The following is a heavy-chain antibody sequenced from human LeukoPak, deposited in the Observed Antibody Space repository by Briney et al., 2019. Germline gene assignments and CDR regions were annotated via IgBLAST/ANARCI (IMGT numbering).Heavy chain of an antibody. CDR2: IKSKTDGGTT. J-gene: IGHJ4*02. CDR3: TTRAQFVAVAGTDCFDY. Sequence: GGSLRLSCAASGFTFSNAWMTWVRQAPGKGLEWVGRIKSKTDGGTTDYAAPVKGRFTISRDDSKNMLYLQMNSLKTEDTAVYYCTTRAQFVAVAGTDCFDYWGQGTLVTVSS. V-gene: IGHV3-15*01. CDR1: GFTFSNAW. D-gene: IGHD6-19*01.